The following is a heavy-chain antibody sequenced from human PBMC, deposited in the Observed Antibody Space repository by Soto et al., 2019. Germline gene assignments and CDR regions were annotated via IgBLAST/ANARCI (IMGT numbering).Heavy chain of an antibody. D-gene: IGHD5-12*01. Sequence: SLRLSCAASGFTFDDYAMHWVRQAPGKGLEWVSGISWNSGSIGYADSVKGRFTISRDNAKNSLYLQMNSLRAEDTALYYCAKAGYSGYGVNWFDPWRQGTLVTVSS. V-gene: IGHV3-9*01. CDR3: AKAGYSGYGVNWFDP. J-gene: IGHJ5*02. CDR1: GFTFDDYA. CDR2: ISWNSGSI.